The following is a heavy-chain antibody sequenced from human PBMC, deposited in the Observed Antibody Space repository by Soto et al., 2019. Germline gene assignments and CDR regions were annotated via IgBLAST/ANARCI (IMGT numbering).Heavy chain of an antibody. D-gene: IGHD4-17*01. CDR2: INAGNGNT. Sequence: ASVKVSCKASGKTLTSYAMHLVRQAPGQRLEWMGWINAGNGNTKYSQKFQGRVTITRDTSASTAYMELSSLRSEDTAVYYCARATVSYYYYYYGMDVWGQGTTVTVSS. CDR1: GKTLTSYA. CDR3: ARATVSYYYYYYGMDV. V-gene: IGHV1-3*01. J-gene: IGHJ6*02.